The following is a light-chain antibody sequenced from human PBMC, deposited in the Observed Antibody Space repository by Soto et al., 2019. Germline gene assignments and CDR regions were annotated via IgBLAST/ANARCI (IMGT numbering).Light chain of an antibody. J-gene: IGLJ2*01. CDR3: SSYTSGSTNVV. V-gene: IGLV2-14*01. Sequence: QSVLTQPASVSGSPGQSITISCTGTSSDVGGYNHVSWYQQHPGKAPKLMIYDVTKRPSGVSNRFSGSKSGNTASLTISGLEAEGEAEYHCSSYTSGSTNVVFGGGTKLTVL. CDR1: SSDVGGYNH. CDR2: DVT.